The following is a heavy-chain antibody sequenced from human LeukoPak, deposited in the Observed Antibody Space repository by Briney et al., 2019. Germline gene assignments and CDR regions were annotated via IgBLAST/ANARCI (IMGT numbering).Heavy chain of an antibody. Sequence: TGGSLRLSCAASGFTFSSYAMHWVRQAPGKGLEWVAVISYDGSTKYYADSVKGRFTISRDNSKNTLYLQMNSLRAEDTAVYYCARDCSSTSCYTATDYYYGMDVWGQGTTVTVSS. CDR3: ARDCSSTSCYTATDYYYGMDV. CDR1: GFTFSSYA. D-gene: IGHD2-2*02. J-gene: IGHJ6*02. V-gene: IGHV3-30-3*01. CDR2: ISYDGSTK.